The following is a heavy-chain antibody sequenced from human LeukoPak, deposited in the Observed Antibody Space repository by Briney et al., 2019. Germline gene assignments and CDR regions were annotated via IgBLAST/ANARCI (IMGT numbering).Heavy chain of an antibody. CDR2: INHSGST. CDR1: GGSISSYY. CDR3: ARVGYCSSTSCRDVIEDY. V-gene: IGHV4-34*01. Sequence: SETLSLTCSVSGGSISSYYWSWIRQPPGKGLEWIGEINHSGSTNYNPSLKSRVTISVDTSKNQFSLKLSSVTAADTAVYYCARVGYCSSTSCRDVIEDYWGQGTLVTVSS. J-gene: IGHJ4*02. D-gene: IGHD2-2*01.